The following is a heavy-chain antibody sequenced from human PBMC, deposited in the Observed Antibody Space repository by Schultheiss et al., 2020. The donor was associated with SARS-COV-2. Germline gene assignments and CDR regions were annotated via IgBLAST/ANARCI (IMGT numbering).Heavy chain of an antibody. CDR3: ARVGATAYYFDY. D-gene: IGHD1-26*01. J-gene: IGHJ4*02. CDR1: GGSISSSSYY. CDR2: IYYSGST. V-gene: IGHV4-61*05. Sequence: SETLSLTCTVSGGSISSSSYYWSWIRQPPGKGLEWIGYIYYSGSTYYNPSLKSRVTISVDTSKNQFSLKLSSVTAADTAVYYCARVGATAYYFDYWGQGTLVTVSS.